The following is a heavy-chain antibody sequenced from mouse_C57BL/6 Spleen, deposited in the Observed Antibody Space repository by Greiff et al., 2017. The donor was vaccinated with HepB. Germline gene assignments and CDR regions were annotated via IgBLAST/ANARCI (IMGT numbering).Heavy chain of an antibody. D-gene: IGHD1-1*01. V-gene: IGHV1-54*01. CDR1: GYAFTNYL. J-gene: IGHJ4*01. Sequence: VKLMESGAELVRPGTSVKVSCKASGYAFTNYLIEWVKQRPGQGLEWIGVINPGSGGTNYNEKFKGKATLTADKSSSTAYMQLSSLTSEDSAVYFCARHGSSYRAMDYWGQGTSVTVSS. CDR2: INPGSGGT. CDR3: ARHGSSYRAMDY.